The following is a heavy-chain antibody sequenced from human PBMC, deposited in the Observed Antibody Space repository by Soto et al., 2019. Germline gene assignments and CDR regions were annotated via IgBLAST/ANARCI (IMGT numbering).Heavy chain of an antibody. Sequence: QVQLVQSGAEVKKPGASVKVSCKASGYTFTSYGVTWVRQAPGQGLEWMAWISANNGNTHYAQMVQGRVTVTTDTSTTTAYMELTRLTYDDTAVYYCARKGMGAHVDYWGQGTLVLVSS. D-gene: IGHD6-13*01. CDR1: GYTFTSYG. CDR2: ISANNGNT. CDR3: ARKGMGAHVDY. J-gene: IGHJ4*02. V-gene: IGHV1-18*01.